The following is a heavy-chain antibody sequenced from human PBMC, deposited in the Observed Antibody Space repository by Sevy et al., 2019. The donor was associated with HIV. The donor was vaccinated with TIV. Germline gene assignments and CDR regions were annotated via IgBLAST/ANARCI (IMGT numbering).Heavy chain of an antibody. V-gene: IGHV4-39*01. J-gene: IGHJ4*02. D-gene: IGHD3-3*01. CDR3: ASIKIFGVLSDYFDY. Sequence: PSETLSLTCTVSGDSIRSSSYYWGWIRQPPGKGLGWIGSIYYSGSTYYNPSLKSRVTISVDTSKNQFSLKLSSVTAADTAVYYCASIKIFGVLSDYFDYWGQGTLVTVSS. CDR2: IYYSGST. CDR1: GDSIRSSSYY.